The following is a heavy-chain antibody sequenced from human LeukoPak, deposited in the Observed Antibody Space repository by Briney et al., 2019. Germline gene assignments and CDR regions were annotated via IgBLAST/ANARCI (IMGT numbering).Heavy chain of an antibody. J-gene: IGHJ4*02. D-gene: IGHD1-14*01. CDR2: ISWNSGSI. CDR1: GFTFDDYA. Sequence: GRSLRLSCAASGFTFDDYAMHWARQAPGKGLEWVSGISWNSGSIGYADSVKGRFTISRDNAKNSLYLQMNSLRSEDTAVYYCNRVANCGTSRDFWGQGTLVTVSS. CDR3: NRVANCGTSRDF. V-gene: IGHV3-9*01.